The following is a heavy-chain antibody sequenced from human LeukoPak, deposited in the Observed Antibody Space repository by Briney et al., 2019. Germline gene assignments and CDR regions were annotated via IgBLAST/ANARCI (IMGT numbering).Heavy chain of an antibody. V-gene: IGHV3-7*01. D-gene: IGHD5-12*01. CDR1: GFTFRSYR. J-gene: IGHJ4*02. CDR2: INQGGSVQ. CDR3: ARVEYSGWNLEY. Sequence: GGSLRLSCAASGFTFRSYRMSWVRQAPGKGLEWVANINQGGSVQYYMDSVKGRFTISRDDAKNSLYVQMNSLRDEDTAAYYCARVEYSGWNLEYWGQGTLVTVSS.